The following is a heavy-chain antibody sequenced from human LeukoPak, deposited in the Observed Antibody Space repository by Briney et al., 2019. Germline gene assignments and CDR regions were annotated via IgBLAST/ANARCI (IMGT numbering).Heavy chain of an antibody. J-gene: IGHJ6*02. CDR2: IYHSGST. CDR1: GYSITSGYY. V-gene: IGHV4-38-2*02. Sequence: SETLSLTCTVSGYSITSGYYWGWIRQPPGKGLEWIGSIYHSGSTFYNPSLKSRVTISVDPSKNQFSLKVNSVTAADTAVYYCARAHSIASYYYGVDVWGQGTTVTVSS. D-gene: IGHD2/OR15-2a*01. CDR3: ARAHSIASYYYGVDV.